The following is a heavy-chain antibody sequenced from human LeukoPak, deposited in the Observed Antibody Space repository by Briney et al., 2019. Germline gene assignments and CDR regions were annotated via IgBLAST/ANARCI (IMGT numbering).Heavy chain of an antibody. CDR1: GFTLSGYW. CDR3: AADILTGYSYYFDY. J-gene: IGHJ4*02. D-gene: IGHD3-9*01. Sequence: GGSLRLSCAASGFTLSGYWMSWVRRAPGKGLEWVANIKQDGDEKYYVDSVKGRFTISRDNAKNTLYLQMNSLRAEDTAVYYCAADILTGYSYYFDYWGQGTLVTVSS. CDR2: IKQDGDEK. V-gene: IGHV3-7*03.